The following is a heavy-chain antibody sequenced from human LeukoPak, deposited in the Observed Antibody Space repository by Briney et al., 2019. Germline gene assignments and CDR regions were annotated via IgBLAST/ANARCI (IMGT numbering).Heavy chain of an antibody. CDR1: GYTLTELS. J-gene: IGHJ3*02. D-gene: IGHD1-14*01. CDR2: IIPIFGTA. CDR3: ARAGARNPFEKVVGFAFDI. Sequence: SVKVSCKVSGYTLTELSMHWVRQAPGKGLEWMGGIIPIFGTANYAQKFQGRVTITADESTSTAYMELSSLRSEDTAVYYCARAGARNPFEKVVGFAFDIWGQGTMVTVSS. V-gene: IGHV1-69*13.